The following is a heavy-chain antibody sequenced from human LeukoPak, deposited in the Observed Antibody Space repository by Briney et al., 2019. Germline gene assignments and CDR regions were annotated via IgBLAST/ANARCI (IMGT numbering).Heavy chain of an antibody. CDR1: GLAFSCYS. CDR2: ISYDGSDE. Sequence: GGSLRLSCVASGLAFSCYSMHWVRQAPGKGLEWVGVISYDGSDEYYTDSVKGRFTISRDNSKNTVYLQMNSLRADDTAVYYCARDFTPEWFDIHWGQGTLVTVSS. D-gene: IGHD3-3*01. V-gene: IGHV3-30*04. J-gene: IGHJ4*02. CDR3: ARDFTPEWFDIH.